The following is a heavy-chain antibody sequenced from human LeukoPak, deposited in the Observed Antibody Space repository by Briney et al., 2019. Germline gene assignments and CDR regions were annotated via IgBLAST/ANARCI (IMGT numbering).Heavy chain of an antibody. Sequence: SGTLSLTCAVYGGSFSGYYWSWIRQSPGKGLEWIGELNQSGITNYNPSLKTRVTISVDTSKNQLSLKLRSVTAADTAVYYCARDDRRYCSGGTCYSRDYWGQGTLVTVSS. V-gene: IGHV4-34*01. J-gene: IGHJ4*02. CDR3: ARDDRRYCSGGTCYSRDY. CDR1: GGSFSGYY. CDR2: LNQSGIT. D-gene: IGHD2-15*01.